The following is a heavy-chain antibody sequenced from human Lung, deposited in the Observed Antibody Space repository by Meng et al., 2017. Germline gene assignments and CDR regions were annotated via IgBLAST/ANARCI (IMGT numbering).Heavy chain of an antibody. CDR3: ARGPTTMAHDFDY. V-gene: IGHV4-34*01. CDR2: INHSGST. J-gene: IGHJ4*02. CDR1: GGSFSDYY. D-gene: IGHD4-11*01. Sequence: QVQLQQWGAGLLNLSETLSLTCVVSGGSFSDYYWSWIRQPPGKGLEWIGEINHSGSTNYNPSLESRATISVDTSQNNLSLKLSSVTAADSAVYYCARGPTTMAHDFDYWGQGTLVTVSS.